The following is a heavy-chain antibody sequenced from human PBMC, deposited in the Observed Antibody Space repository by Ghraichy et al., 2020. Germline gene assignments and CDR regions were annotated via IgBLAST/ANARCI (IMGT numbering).Heavy chain of an antibody. Sequence: GRSLRLSCAASGFTLSNYAMHWVRQAPGKGLEWVAVISSDGNNQYYADSVKGRFTISSDNSKNTLYLQMNSLRSDDTAVYYCARDGGYWGQGTLVTVSS. D-gene: IGHD3-16*01. CDR2: ISSDGNNQ. V-gene: IGHV3-30*04. CDR1: GFTLSNYA. J-gene: IGHJ4*02. CDR3: ARDGGY.